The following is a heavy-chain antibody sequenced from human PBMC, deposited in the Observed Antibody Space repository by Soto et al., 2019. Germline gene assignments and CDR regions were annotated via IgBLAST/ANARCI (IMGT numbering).Heavy chain of an antibody. CDR2: IYYSGST. Sequence: SETLSLTCTVSGGSISSSSYYWGWIRQPPGKGLEWIGSIYYSGSTYYNPSLKSRVTISVDTSKNQFSLKLSSVTAADTAVYYCARTYYYDSSGYPFDYWGQGTLVTVSS. J-gene: IGHJ4*02. CDR1: GGSISSSSYY. D-gene: IGHD3-22*01. CDR3: ARTYYYDSSGYPFDY. V-gene: IGHV4-39*01.